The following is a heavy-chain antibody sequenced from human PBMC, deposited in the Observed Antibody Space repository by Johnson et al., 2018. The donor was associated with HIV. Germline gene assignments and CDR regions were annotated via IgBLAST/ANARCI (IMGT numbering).Heavy chain of an antibody. CDR1: EFTFRNYA. J-gene: IGHJ3*02. D-gene: IGHD6-13*01. Sequence: VQLVESGGGVVQPGRSLRIYCAVSEFTFRNYAMHWVRLAPGKGLQWVAVIWYDGTNRYYGDSVKGRFTISRDNSKNTVYLQMNGLRAEDTAVYHCAKDLYSSSWTNDAFDIWGQGTMVTVSS. CDR2: IWYDGTNR. CDR3: AKDLYSSSWTNDAFDI. V-gene: IGHV3-33*06.